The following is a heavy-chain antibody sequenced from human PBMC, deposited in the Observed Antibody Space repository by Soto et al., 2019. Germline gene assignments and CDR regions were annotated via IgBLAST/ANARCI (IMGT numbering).Heavy chain of an antibody. CDR1: GGSISSGGGYS. D-gene: IGHD3-10*01. J-gene: IGHJ5*02. CDR2: IYHSEST. CDR3: ARARQYGVGNRWFDP. V-gene: IGHV4-30-2*01. Sequence: PSETLSLTCAVSGGSISSGGGYSWSWIRQPPGRGLEWIGYIYHSESTYYNPSLKSRVTLSVDRSKNLFSLSLISLTAADTAVYYCARARQYGVGNRWFDPWGQGALVTVS.